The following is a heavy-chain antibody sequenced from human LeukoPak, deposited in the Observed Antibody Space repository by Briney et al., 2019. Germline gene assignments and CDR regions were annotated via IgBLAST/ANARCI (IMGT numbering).Heavy chain of an antibody. Sequence: ASVKVSCKASGGTFSSYAISWVRQAPGQGLEWMGGIIPIFGTANYAQKFQGRVTITTDESTSTAYMELSSLRSEDTAVYYCARTTGYYYDSSGYRILDYWGQGTLVTVSS. CDR1: GGTFSSYA. D-gene: IGHD3-22*01. J-gene: IGHJ4*02. CDR2: IIPIFGTA. V-gene: IGHV1-69*05. CDR3: ARTTGYYYDSSGYRILDY.